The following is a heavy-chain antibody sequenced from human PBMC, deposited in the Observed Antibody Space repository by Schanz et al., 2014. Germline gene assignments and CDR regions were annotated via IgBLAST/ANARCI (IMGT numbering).Heavy chain of an antibody. CDR2: ISYDEATK. V-gene: IGHV3-30*19. CDR1: GFTFSAYG. Sequence: VQLVESGGGLIQPGGSLRLSCAASGFTFSAYGMHWVRQSPGKGLEWVAVISYDEATKHYADSVKGRFTISRDNSKNTVYLQMNSLRAEDTAVYYCAKEESPPSLVDYWGQGTLVTVSS. CDR3: AKEESPPSLVDY. J-gene: IGHJ4*02.